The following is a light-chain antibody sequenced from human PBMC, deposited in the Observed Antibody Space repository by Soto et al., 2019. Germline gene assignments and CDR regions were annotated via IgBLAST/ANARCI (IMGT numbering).Light chain of an antibody. CDR1: QSISSW. Sequence: DIKLAQPPSTLSASVGDRVTITCRASQSISSWLAWYQKKPGKAPKLLIYKASSLESGVPSRFSGSGSGTEFTLTISSLQPDDFATYYCQQYNSYSYTFGQGTRLEIK. J-gene: IGKJ5*01. V-gene: IGKV1-5*03. CDR3: QQYNSYSYT. CDR2: KAS.